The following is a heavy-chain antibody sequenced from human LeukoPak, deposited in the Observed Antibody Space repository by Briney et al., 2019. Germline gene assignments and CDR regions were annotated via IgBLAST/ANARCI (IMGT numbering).Heavy chain of an antibody. V-gene: IGHV1-18*03. J-gene: IGHJ4*02. CDR2: ISAYNGNT. Sequence: ASVKVSCKASGYTFTSYSISWVRQAPGQGLEWMGWISAYNGNTNYAQKLQGRVTMTTDTSTSTAYMELRSLRSEDMAVYYCARVSGYYGSDYWGQGTLVTVSS. CDR1: GYTFTSYS. D-gene: IGHD3-10*01. CDR3: ARVSGYYGSDY.